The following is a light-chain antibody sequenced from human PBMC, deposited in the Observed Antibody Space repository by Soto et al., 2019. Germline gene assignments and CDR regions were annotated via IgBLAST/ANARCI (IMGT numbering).Light chain of an antibody. CDR1: SSNIGSNY. CDR2: RNN. V-gene: IGLV1-47*01. J-gene: IGLJ1*01. CDR3: AAWDDSLSGYV. Sequence: QSVLTQPPSASGTPGQRVTISCSGSSSNIGSNYVYWYQQLPGTAPKLLIYRNNQRPSGVPDRFSSSKSGTSASLAIIGLRSEDEADYYCAAWDDSLSGYVFGTGTKVTVL.